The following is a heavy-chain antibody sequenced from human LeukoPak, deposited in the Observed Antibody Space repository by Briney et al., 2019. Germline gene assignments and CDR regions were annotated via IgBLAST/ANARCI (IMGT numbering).Heavy chain of an antibody. CDR3: ARVVGATTSLHFDY. V-gene: IGHV1-46*01. D-gene: IGHD1-26*01. J-gene: IGHJ4*02. Sequence: ASVKVSCKASGYTFTSYGISWVRQAPGQGLEWMGIINPSGGSTSYAQKFQGRVTMTRDTSTSTVYMELSSLRSEDTAVYYCARVVGATTSLHFDYWGQGTLVTVSS. CDR1: GYTFTSYG. CDR2: INPSGGST.